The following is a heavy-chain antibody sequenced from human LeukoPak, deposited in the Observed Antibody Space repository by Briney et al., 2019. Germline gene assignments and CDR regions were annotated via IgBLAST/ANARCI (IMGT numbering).Heavy chain of an antibody. CDR1: GGSISSYY. V-gene: IGHV4-4*07. J-gene: IGHJ3*02. D-gene: IGHD3-22*01. Sequence: KPSETLSLTCTVSGGSISSYYWSWIRQPAGMGLEWIGRIYTSGSTNYNPSLKSRVTMSVDTSKNQFSLKLSSVTAADTAVYYCARDGGRDYYDSSGYYYGAFDIWGQGTMVTVSS. CDR3: ARDGGRDYYDSSGYYYGAFDI. CDR2: IYTSGST.